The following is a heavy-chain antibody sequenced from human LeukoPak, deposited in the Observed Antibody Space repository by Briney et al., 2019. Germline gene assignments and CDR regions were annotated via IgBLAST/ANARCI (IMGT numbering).Heavy chain of an antibody. V-gene: IGHV1-2*02. J-gene: IGHJ4*02. CDR2: ISPNSGGT. D-gene: IGHD3-16*01. CDR3: ARDRYDYVWGSYDEYYFDY. Sequence: GASVKVSCKASGYTFTGYYIHWVRQAPGQGLEWMGWISPNSGGTNYAQKFQGRVTMTRDTSITTAYMELNSLRAEDTAVYYCARDRYDYVWGSYDEYYFDYWGQGTLVTVSS. CDR1: GYTFTGYY.